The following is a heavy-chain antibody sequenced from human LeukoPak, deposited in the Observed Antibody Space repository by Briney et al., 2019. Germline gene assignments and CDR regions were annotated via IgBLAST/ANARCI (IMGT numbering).Heavy chain of an antibody. V-gene: IGHV1-69*05. Sequence: SVKVSCKASGGTFSSYAISWVRQAPGQGLEWMGGIIPIFGTANYAQKFQGRVTITTDESTSTAYMELSSLRSEDTAVYYCASSGYCSSTSCYSNWAFDYWGQGTLVTVSS. CDR1: GGTFSSYA. CDR3: ASSGYCSSTSCYSNWAFDY. J-gene: IGHJ4*02. D-gene: IGHD2-2*01. CDR2: IIPIFGTA.